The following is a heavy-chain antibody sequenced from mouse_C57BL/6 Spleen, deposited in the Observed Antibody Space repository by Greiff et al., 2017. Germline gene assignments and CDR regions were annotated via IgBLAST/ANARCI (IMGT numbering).Heavy chain of an antibody. Sequence: QVQLQQSGAELVKPGASVKLSCKASGYTFTEYTIHWVKQRSGQGLEWIGWFYPGSGSIKYNEKFKDKATLTADKSSSTVYMELSRLTSEDSAVYFCARHEESQYYGSSYGYFEVWGTGTTVTVSS. CDR2: FYPGSGSI. D-gene: IGHD1-1*01. CDR3: ARHEESQYYGSSYGYFEV. J-gene: IGHJ1*03. CDR1: GYTFTEYT. V-gene: IGHV1-62-2*01.